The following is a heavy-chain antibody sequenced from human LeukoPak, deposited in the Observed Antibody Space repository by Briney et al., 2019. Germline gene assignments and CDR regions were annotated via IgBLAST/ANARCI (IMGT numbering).Heavy chain of an antibody. CDR1: GFTFSSYA. J-gene: IGHJ4*02. Sequence: TGGSLRLSCAASGFTFSSYAMSWVRQAPGKGLEWVSAISGSGGSTYYADSVKGRFTISRDNSKNTLYLQMNSLRAEDTAVYYCAKVHDYVWGSYRYFDYWGQGTLVTVSS. D-gene: IGHD3-16*02. CDR3: AKVHDYVWGSYRYFDY. V-gene: IGHV3-23*01. CDR2: ISGSGGST.